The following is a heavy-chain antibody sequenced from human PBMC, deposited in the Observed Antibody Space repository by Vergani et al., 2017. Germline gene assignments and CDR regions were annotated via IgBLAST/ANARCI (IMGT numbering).Heavy chain of an antibody. CDR1: GFTFSDYY. Sequence: QVQLVESGGGLVKPGGSLRLSCAASGFTFSDYYMSWIRQAPGKGLEWVSYISSSSSYTNYADSVKGRFTISRDNAKNSLYLQMNSLRDEDTAVYYCASKNYYDSSGYYNRFDYWGQGTLVTVSS. CDR3: ASKNYYDSSGYYNRFDY. D-gene: IGHD3-22*01. J-gene: IGHJ4*02. V-gene: IGHV3-11*06. CDR2: ISSSSSYT.